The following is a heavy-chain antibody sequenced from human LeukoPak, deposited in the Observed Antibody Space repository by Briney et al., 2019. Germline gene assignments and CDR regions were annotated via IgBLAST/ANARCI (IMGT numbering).Heavy chain of an antibody. CDR2: ISSSGSTI. CDR3: ASHSSGWNNWFDP. D-gene: IGHD6-19*01. J-gene: IGHJ5*02. Sequence: GGSLRLSCAASGFTFSSYEMNWVRQAPGKGLEWVSYISSSGSTIYYADSVKGRFTISRDNAKNSLYLQMNSLRAEDTAVYYCASHSSGWNNWFDPWGQGTLVTVSS. CDR1: GFTFSSYE. V-gene: IGHV3-48*03.